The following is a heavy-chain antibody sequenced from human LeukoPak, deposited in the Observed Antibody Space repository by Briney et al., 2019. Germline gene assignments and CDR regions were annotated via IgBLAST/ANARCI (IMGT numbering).Heavy chain of an antibody. CDR3: ARRRPRRSDYYGSGSYYGDRGFDY. J-gene: IGHJ4*02. CDR1: GSTFTSYG. D-gene: IGHD3-10*01. Sequence: ASVKVSCKASGSTFTSYGISWVRQAPGQGLEWMGWISAYNGNTNYAQKLQGRVTMTTDTSTSTAYMELRSLRSDDTAVYYCARRRPRRSDYYGSGSYYGDRGFDYWGQGTLVTVSS. V-gene: IGHV1-18*01. CDR2: ISAYNGNT.